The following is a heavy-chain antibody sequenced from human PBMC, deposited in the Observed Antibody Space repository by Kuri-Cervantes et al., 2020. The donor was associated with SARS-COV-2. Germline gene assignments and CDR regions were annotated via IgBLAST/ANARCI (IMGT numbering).Heavy chain of an antibody. CDR1: GGTFSSYT. V-gene: IGHV1-18*01. CDR3: ATGVTIFGVAPGSY. D-gene: IGHD3-3*01. CDR2: ISAYNGNT. Sequence: ASVKVSCKASGGTFSSYTISWVRQAPGQGLEWMGWISAYNGNTNYAQKLQGRVTMTTDTSTSTAYMELRSLRSDDTAVYYCATGVTIFGVAPGSYWGQGTLVTVSS. J-gene: IGHJ4*02.